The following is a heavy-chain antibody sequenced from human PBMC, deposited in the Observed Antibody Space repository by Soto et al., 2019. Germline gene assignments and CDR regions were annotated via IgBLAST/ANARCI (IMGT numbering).Heavy chain of an antibody. CDR1: GGSFSGYY. D-gene: IGHD3-10*01. CDR3: ARAIIWFGAKFDY. J-gene: IGHJ4*02. Sequence: SETLSLTCAVYGGSFSGYYWSWIRQPPGKGLEWIGEINHSGSTNYNPSLKSRVTISVDTSKNQFSLKLSSVTAADTAVYYCARAIIWFGAKFDYWGQGTLVTVSS. CDR2: INHSGST. V-gene: IGHV4-34*01.